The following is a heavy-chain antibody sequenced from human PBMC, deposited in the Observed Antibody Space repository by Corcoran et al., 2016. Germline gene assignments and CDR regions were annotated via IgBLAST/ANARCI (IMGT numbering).Heavy chain of an antibody. J-gene: IGHJ4*02. D-gene: IGHD3-22*01. CDR3: ARASGSYDSGVYFDD. Sequence: EVQLVESGGGLVQPGGSLRLSCAASGFTFSSYWMHWVRQAPGKGLVWVSRISTDGSGTSYADSVKGRFTISRDNAKNTLFLQMNSLRAEDTAVFYCARASGSYDSGVYFDDWGQGALVAVSS. CDR1: GFTFSSYW. CDR2: ISTDGSGT. V-gene: IGHV3-74*01.